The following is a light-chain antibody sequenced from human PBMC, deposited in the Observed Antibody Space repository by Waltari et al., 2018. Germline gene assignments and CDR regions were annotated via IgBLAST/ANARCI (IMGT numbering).Light chain of an antibody. Sequence: DIQMTQSPSSLSASVGDRVTITCRASQIISSYLNWYQQKPGKAPKLLIYAASSLQTGVPSRFSGSGSGTDFTLTISSLQPEDVAVYYCHQHYTTPWTFGQGTQVEL. CDR2: AAS. V-gene: IGKV1-39*01. CDR3: HQHYTTPWT. J-gene: IGKJ1*01. CDR1: QIISSY.